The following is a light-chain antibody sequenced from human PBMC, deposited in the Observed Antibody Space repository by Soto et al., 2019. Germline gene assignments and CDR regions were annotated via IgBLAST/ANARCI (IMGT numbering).Light chain of an antibody. Sequence: QSALTQPASVSGSPGQSITISCTGTSSDIGSFTFVSWYQQHPGKVPKLMIFDVNRRPSGVSDRFSGSKSGNTASLTISGLQAEDEGDYYCSSYTNSSTHVFGSRTKLTVL. V-gene: IGLV2-14*03. CDR2: DVN. CDR1: SSDIGSFTF. CDR3: SSYTNSSTHV. J-gene: IGLJ1*01.